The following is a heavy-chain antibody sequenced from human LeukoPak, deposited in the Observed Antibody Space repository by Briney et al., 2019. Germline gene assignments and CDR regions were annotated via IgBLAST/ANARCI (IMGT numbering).Heavy chain of an antibody. CDR3: ARDASYSSSWYEAPGAFDI. CDR2: ISSSSSYI. J-gene: IGHJ3*02. Sequence: GGSLRLSCAASGFTFSSYSMNWVRQAPGKGLEWVSSISSSSSYIYYADSVKGRFTISRDNAKNSLYLQMNSLRAEDTAVYYCARDASYSSSWYEAPGAFDIWGQGTMVTVSS. D-gene: IGHD6-13*01. V-gene: IGHV3-21*01. CDR1: GFTFSSYS.